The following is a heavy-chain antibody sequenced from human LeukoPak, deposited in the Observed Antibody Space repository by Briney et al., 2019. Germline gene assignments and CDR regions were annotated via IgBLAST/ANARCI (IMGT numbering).Heavy chain of an antibody. CDR2: INHSGST. CDR1: GGSFSGYY. D-gene: IGHD7-27*01. J-gene: IGHJ4*02. CDR3: ARATNWGSPPDY. V-gene: IGHV4-34*01. Sequence: SETLSLTCAVYGGSFSGYYWSWIRQPPGKGLEWIGEINHSGSTNYNPSLKSRVTMSVDTPKNQFSLKLSSVTAADTAVYYCARATNWGSPPDYWGQGTLVTVSS.